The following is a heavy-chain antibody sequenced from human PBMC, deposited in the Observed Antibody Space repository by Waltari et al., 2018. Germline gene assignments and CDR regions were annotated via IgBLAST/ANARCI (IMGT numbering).Heavy chain of an antibody. CDR2: IIPMLVRA. CDR1: GGTFRGHT. D-gene: IGHD1-1*01. CDR3: VRDGGNFMAHDI. J-gene: IGHJ3*02. V-gene: IGHV1-69*16. Sequence: QVQLVQSGAEVKTPGSSVKVSCKASGGTFRGHTLSWVRQAPGQGLEWMGRIIPMLVRANYAQTFQGRVSITIHQSTATSYMDLSSLKPEDTGIYYCVRDGGNFMAHDIWGQGTMVTVSS.